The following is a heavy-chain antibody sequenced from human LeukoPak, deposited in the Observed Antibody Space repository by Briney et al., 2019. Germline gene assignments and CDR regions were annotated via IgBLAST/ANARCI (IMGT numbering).Heavy chain of an antibody. CDR1: GFTFSSYA. CDR3: ARDRGQWFFDY. V-gene: IGHV3-30-3*01. CDR2: ISYDGSNK. D-gene: IGHD3-22*01. J-gene: IGHJ4*02. Sequence: GGSLRLSCAASGFTFSSYAMHWVRQAPGKGLEWVAVISYDGSNKYYADSVKGRFTISRDNSKNTLYLQMNSLRAEDTAVYYCARDRGQWFFDYWGQGTLVTVSS.